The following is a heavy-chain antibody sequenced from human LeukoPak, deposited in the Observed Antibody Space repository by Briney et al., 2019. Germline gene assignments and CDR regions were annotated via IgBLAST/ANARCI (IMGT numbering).Heavy chain of an antibody. J-gene: IGHJ4*02. CDR3: ATTNLRFLEWLPPDY. CDR2: FDPEDGET. V-gene: IGHV1-24*01. CDR1: GYTLTELS. Sequence: ASVKVSCKVSGYTLTELSTHWVRQAPGKGLEWMGGFDPEDGETIYAQKFQGRVTMTEDTSTDTAYMELSSLRSEDTAVYYCATTNLRFLEWLPPDYWGQGTLVTVSS. D-gene: IGHD3-3*01.